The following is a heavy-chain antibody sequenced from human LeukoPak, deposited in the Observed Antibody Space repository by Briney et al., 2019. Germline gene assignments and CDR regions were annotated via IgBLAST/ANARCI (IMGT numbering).Heavy chain of an antibody. CDR2: INWNGGST. D-gene: IGHD3-9*01. J-gene: IGHJ2*01. V-gene: IGHV3-20*01. CDR1: GPNLNGFA. CDR3: ARGFTGFDL. Sequence: GGSLRLSCAASGPNLNGFAMHWVRQAPGKGLEWVSGINWNGGSTGYADSVKGRFTISRDNAKKSLYLQMNSLRAEDTALYHCARGFTGFDLWGRGTLVTVSS.